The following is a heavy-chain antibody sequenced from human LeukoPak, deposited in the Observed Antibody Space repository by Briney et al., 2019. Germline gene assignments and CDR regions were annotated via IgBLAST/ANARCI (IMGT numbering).Heavy chain of an antibody. V-gene: IGHV4-4*07. Sequence: SETLSLTCTVSGGSISSYYWSWIRQPAGKGLEWIGRIYTSESTNYNPSLKSRVTMSVDTSKNQFSLKLSSVTAADTAVYYCARREPIAVAGGSFDYWGQGTLVTVSS. CDR1: GGSISSYY. D-gene: IGHD6-19*01. J-gene: IGHJ4*02. CDR2: IYTSEST. CDR3: ARREPIAVAGGSFDY.